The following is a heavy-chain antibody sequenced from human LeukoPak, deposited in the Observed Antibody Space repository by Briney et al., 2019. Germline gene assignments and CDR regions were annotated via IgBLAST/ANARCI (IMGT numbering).Heavy chain of an antibody. D-gene: IGHD5-18*01. Sequence: ASVTVSCKASGGTFSSYAISWVRQAPGQGLEWMGGIIPIFGTANYAQKFQGRVTITADESTSTAYMELSSLRSEDTAVYYCARRGYSYGTQEFDYWGQGTLVTVSS. CDR2: IIPIFGTA. J-gene: IGHJ4*02. CDR3: ARRGYSYGTQEFDY. V-gene: IGHV1-69*13. CDR1: GGTFSSYA.